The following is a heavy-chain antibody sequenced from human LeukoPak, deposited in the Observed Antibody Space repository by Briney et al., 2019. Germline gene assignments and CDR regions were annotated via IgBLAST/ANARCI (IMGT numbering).Heavy chain of an antibody. V-gene: IGHV1-18*01. J-gene: IGHJ4*02. CDR3: ARDRPYYDILTGYSVGFDY. Sequence: ASVKVSCKASGYSFTNYAIHWVRQAPGQRLEWMGWISAYNGNTNYAQKLQGRVTMTTDTSTSTAYMELRSLRSDDTAVYYCARDRPYYDILTGYSVGFDYWGQGTLVTVSS. CDR1: GYSFTNYA. D-gene: IGHD3-9*01. CDR2: ISAYNGNT.